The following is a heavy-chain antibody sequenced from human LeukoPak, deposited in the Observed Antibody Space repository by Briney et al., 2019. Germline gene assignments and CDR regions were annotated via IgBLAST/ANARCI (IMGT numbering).Heavy chain of an antibody. V-gene: IGHV3-53*01. Sequence: GGSLRLSCAASGLSVTSDYMSWVRQAPGKGLEWVSVIYISGTTYYADSVKGRFTISRDYSKNTLYLQMNSLRAEDTAVYYCARGLYGSGTYGGFDCWGQGTLVTVSS. D-gene: IGHD3-10*01. CDR2: IYISGTT. J-gene: IGHJ4*02. CDR1: GLSVTSDY. CDR3: ARGLYGSGTYGGFDC.